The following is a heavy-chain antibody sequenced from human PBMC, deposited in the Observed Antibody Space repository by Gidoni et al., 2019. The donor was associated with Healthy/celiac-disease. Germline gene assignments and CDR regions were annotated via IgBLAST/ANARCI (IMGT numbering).Heavy chain of an antibody. CDR3: AREEWLVRNWYDP. Sequence: EVQLVESGGGLVKPGWSLRLSCAASGFTFSSYSMNWVRQAPGKGLEWVSSISSSSSYIYYADSVKGRFTISRDNAKNSLYLQMNSLRAEDTAVYYCAREEWLVRNWYDPWGQGTLVTVSS. V-gene: IGHV3-21*01. D-gene: IGHD6-19*01. CDR1: GFTFSSYS. CDR2: ISSSSSYI. J-gene: IGHJ5*02.